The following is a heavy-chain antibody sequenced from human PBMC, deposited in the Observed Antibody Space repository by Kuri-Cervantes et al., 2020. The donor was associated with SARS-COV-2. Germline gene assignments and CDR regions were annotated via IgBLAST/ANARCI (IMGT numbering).Heavy chain of an antibody. D-gene: IGHD2-21*01. CDR1: GYTFTHYA. CDR3: AGAHYCGSVCYWGGFDY. V-gene: IGHV7-4-1*02. CDR2: INTNTGNP. J-gene: IGHJ4*02. Sequence: ASVKVSCKASGYTFTHYAMNWVRQAPGQGPEWMGWINTNTGNPPYAQGFTGRFVFSLDTSVSTAYLKISSLKAEDTAVYYCAGAHYCGSVCYWGGFDYWGLGTLVTVSS.